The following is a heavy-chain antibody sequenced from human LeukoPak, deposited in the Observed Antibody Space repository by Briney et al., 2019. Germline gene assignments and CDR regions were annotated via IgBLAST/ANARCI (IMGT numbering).Heavy chain of an antibody. Sequence: SETLSLTCTVSGGSISSWTYYWGWIRQPPGKGLEWIGTIYYGGTNYYNPSLKSRVTISVDMSKNQFSLNLNSVTAADTAVYYCAYGSNSAADHWGQGTLVTVSS. V-gene: IGHV4-39*01. J-gene: IGHJ4*02. CDR2: IYYGGTN. CDR3: AYGSNSAADH. D-gene: IGHD4-23*01. CDR1: GGSISSWTYY.